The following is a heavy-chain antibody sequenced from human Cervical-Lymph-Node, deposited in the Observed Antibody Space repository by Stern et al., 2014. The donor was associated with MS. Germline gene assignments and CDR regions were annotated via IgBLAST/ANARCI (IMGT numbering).Heavy chain of an antibody. Sequence: QVQLQESGPGLVKPSQTLSLTCTVFGVSISRGSYYWSWIRQPAGKGLEWIGRVFTSGSTNYNPSLKSRVTISVDTSKNQFSLKLSSVTAADTAVYYCARDTPFGVARFDYWGQGTLVTVSS. J-gene: IGHJ4*02. CDR3: ARDTPFGVARFDY. V-gene: IGHV4-61*02. CDR1: GVSISRGSYY. CDR2: VFTSGST. D-gene: IGHD3-3*01.